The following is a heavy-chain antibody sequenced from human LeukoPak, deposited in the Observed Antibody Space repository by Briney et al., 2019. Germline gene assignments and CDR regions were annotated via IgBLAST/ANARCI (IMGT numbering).Heavy chain of an antibody. CDR2: IRSKANSYAT. CDR3: TRRNRDSSGYGVYYYGMDV. CDR1: GFTFSDYY. Sequence: GGSLRLSCAASGFTFSDYYMSWIRQAPGKGLEWVGRIRSKANSYATAYAASVKGRFTISRDDSKNTAYLQMNSLKTEDTAVYYCTRRNRDSSGYGVYYYGMDVWGQGTTVTVSS. D-gene: IGHD3-22*01. J-gene: IGHJ6*02. V-gene: IGHV3-73*01.